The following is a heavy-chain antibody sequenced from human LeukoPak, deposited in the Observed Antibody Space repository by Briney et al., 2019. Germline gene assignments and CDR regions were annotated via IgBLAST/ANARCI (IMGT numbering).Heavy chain of an antibody. Sequence: SETLSLTCTVSGGSISSSSYYWGWIRQPPGKGLEWIGSIYYSGSTYYNPSLKSRVTISVDTSKNQFSLKLSSVTAADTAVYYCARHAYSGYEVNWFDPWGQGTPVTVSS. CDR2: IYYSGST. J-gene: IGHJ5*02. CDR1: GGSISSSSYY. CDR3: ARHAYSGYEVNWFDP. D-gene: IGHD5-12*01. V-gene: IGHV4-39*01.